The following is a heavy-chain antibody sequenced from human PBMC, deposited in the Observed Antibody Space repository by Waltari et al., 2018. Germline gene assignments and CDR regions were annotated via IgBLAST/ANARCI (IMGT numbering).Heavy chain of an antibody. CDR3: AKDLNSWYDHDAFDI. CDR1: GFTFSSYG. CDR2: RSDDGSNK. J-gene: IGHJ3*02. Sequence: QVQLVESGGGVVQPGRSLRLSCAASGFTFSSYGMHWVRQAPGKGLEWVAVRSDDGSNKYYADSVKGRFTISRDNSKNTLYLQMNSLRAEDTAVYYCAKDLNSWYDHDAFDIWGQGTMVTVSS. D-gene: IGHD6-13*01. V-gene: IGHV3-30*18.